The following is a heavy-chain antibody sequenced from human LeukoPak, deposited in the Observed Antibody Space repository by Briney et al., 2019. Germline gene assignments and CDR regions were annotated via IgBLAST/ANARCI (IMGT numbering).Heavy chain of an antibody. Sequence: SQTLSLTCAVSGGSISSGGYCWSWIRQPPGKGLEWIGYSYHSGSTYYNPSLKSRVTISVDRPKNQFSLKLSSVTAADTAVYYCACGDHRSPYYYGMDVWGQGTTVTVSS. CDR3: ACGDHRSPYYYGMDV. J-gene: IGHJ6*02. V-gene: IGHV4-30-2*01. CDR2: SYHSGST. D-gene: IGHD3-10*01. CDR1: GGSISSGGYC.